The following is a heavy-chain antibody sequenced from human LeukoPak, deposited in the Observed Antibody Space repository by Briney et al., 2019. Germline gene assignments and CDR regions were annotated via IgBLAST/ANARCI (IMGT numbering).Heavy chain of an antibody. V-gene: IGHV1-69*13. J-gene: IGHJ6*02. D-gene: IGHD2-2*02. CDR3: ATGYCSSTSCYIGGYYYYYYGMDV. Sequence: SVKVSCTASGGTFSSYAISWVRQAPGQGLEWMGGIIPIFGTANYAQKFQGRVTITADESTSTAYMELSSLRSEDTAVYYCATGYCSSTSCYIGGYYYYYYGMDVWGQGTTVTVSS. CDR2: IIPIFGTA. CDR1: GGTFSSYA.